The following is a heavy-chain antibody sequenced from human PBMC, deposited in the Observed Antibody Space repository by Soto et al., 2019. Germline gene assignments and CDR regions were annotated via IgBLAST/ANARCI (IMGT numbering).Heavy chain of an antibody. Sequence: EVQMLASGGGLGQPGGSLRLSCAASGFKFSNYAMSWVRQAPGKGLEWVSLISATGGGTYYADSVKGRFTISRDNSHNTLYLQVHSLTAEDTAVYYCAKDLRAGGNSAFYFDFWGQGAQVTVSS. CDR3: AKDLRAGGNSAFYFDF. V-gene: IGHV3-23*01. D-gene: IGHD3-16*01. J-gene: IGHJ4*02. CDR1: GFKFSNYA. CDR2: ISATGGGT.